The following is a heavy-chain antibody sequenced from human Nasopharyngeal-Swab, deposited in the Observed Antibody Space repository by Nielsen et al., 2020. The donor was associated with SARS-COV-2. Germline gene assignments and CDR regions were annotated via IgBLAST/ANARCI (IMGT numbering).Heavy chain of an antibody. V-gene: IGHV3-23*01. CDR2: ISGSGGST. Sequence: GGSLRLSCAASGFTFSSYAMSWVRQAPGKGLEWVSAISGSGGSTYYADSVKGRFTISRDNSKNTLYLQMKSLRAEDTAVYYCAKELSATVTTVGAFDIWGQGTMVTVSS. CDR1: GFTFSSYA. D-gene: IGHD4-17*01. CDR3: AKELSATVTTVGAFDI. J-gene: IGHJ3*02.